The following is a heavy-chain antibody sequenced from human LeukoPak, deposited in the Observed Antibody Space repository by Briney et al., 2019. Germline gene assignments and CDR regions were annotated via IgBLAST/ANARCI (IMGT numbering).Heavy chain of an antibody. V-gene: IGHV4-59*01. CDR3: AREGYSSGWYVD. D-gene: IGHD6-19*01. Sequence: PSETLSLTCTVSGGSINSYYWSWIRQPPGKGLEWIGYIYYSGSTNYNPSLKSRVTISVDTSKNQFSLKLSSVTAADTAVYYCAREGYSSGWYVDWGQGTLVTVSS. CDR2: IYYSGST. J-gene: IGHJ4*02. CDR1: GGSINSYY.